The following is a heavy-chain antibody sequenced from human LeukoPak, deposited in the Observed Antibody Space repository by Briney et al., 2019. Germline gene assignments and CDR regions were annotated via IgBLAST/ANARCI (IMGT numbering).Heavy chain of an antibody. CDR2: VYYSGLT. D-gene: IGHD1-26*01. J-gene: IGHJ4*02. Sequence: SETLSLTCTVSGGSINSTNYNWGWIRQPPRRGPEWLASVYYSGLTYYNSSLKSRVSISVDTSKNQFSLKLTSVTAADTAVYYCARLGWELLFDYWGQGTLVTVSS. CDR1: GGSINSTNYN. CDR3: ARLGWELLFDY. V-gene: IGHV4-39*07.